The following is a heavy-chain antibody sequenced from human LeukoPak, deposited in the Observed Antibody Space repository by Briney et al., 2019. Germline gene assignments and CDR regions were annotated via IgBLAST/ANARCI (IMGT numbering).Heavy chain of an antibody. V-gene: IGHV3-20*04. CDR3: ARVTGGELSFAFFDY. CDR1: GFTFSSYA. Sequence: GGSLRLSCAASGFTFSSYAMSWVRQAPGKGLEWVSGINWNGGSTGYADSVKGRLTISRDNAKNSLYLQMNSLRAEDTALYYCARVTGGELSFAFFDYWGQGTLVTVSS. CDR2: INWNGGST. D-gene: IGHD3-16*02. J-gene: IGHJ4*02.